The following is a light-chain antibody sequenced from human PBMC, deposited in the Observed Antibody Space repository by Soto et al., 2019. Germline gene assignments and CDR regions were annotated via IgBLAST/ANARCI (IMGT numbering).Light chain of an antibody. CDR3: CSYAGSYTWV. V-gene: IGLV2-11*01. CDR2: DVT. J-gene: IGLJ3*02. CDR1: SSDVGGYNY. Sequence: QSALTQPRSVSGSPRQSVTISCTGTSSDVGGYNYVSWYQQHPGKAPKLMIYDVTKRPSGVPDRFSGSKSANTASLTISGLQAEDEAEYYCCSYAGSYTWVFGGGTKVTVL.